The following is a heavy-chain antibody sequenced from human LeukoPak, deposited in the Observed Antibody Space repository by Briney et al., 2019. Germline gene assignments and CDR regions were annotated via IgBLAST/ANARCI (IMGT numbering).Heavy chain of an antibody. CDR3: ARDRLGTPLDY. CDR1: GYTFSGYY. D-gene: IGHD2-15*01. J-gene: IGHJ4*02. CDR2: INPNSGGT. V-gene: IGHV1-2*02. Sequence: VASVKVSCKASGYTFSGYYIHWVRQAPGQGLEWMGWINPNSGGTNYAQKFQGRVTMTRDTSISTAYMELSRLRSDDTAVYYCARDRLGTPLDYWGQGTLVTVSS.